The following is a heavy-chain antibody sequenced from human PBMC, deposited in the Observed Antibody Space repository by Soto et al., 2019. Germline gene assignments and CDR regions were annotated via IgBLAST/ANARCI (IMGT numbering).Heavy chain of an antibody. CDR1: GGSFSGYY. CDR2: INHSGST. Sequence: QVQLQQWGAGLLKPSETLSLTCAVYGGSFSGYYWSWIRQPPGKGLEWIGEINHSGSTNYNPSLKSRVTISVDTSENQFSLKLSSVTAADTAVYYCARVGSAYGDYLHYWGQGTLVTVSS. V-gene: IGHV4-34*01. D-gene: IGHD4-17*01. J-gene: IGHJ4*02. CDR3: ARVGSAYGDYLHY.